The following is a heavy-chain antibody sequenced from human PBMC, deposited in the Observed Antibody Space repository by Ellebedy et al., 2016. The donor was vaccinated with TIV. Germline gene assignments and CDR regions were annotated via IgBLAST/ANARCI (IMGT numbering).Heavy chain of an antibody. J-gene: IGHJ4*02. CDR1: GFTFSSYA. CDR2: ISSSGGST. CDR3: AKDLGFLTGYSNFDY. D-gene: IGHD3-9*01. V-gene: IGHV3-23*01. Sequence: PGGSLRLSCAASGFTFSSYAMSWVRQAPGKGLEWVSAISSSGGSTYYADSVKGRFTISRDNSKNTLYLQMNSLRAEDTAVYFCAKDLGFLTGYSNFDYWGQGTLVTVSS.